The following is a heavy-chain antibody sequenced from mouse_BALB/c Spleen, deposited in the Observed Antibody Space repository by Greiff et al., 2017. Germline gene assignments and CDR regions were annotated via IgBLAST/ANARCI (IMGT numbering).Heavy chain of an antibody. CDR2: INSNGGST. Sequence: EVQLVESGGGLVQPGESLKLSCAASGFTFSSYGMSWVRQTPDKRLELVATINSNGGSTYYPDSVKGRFTISRDNAKNTLYLQMSSLKSEDTAMYYCARGNGYEGSYYAMDYWGQGTSVTVSS. CDR1: GFTFSSYG. J-gene: IGHJ4*01. CDR3: ARGNGYEGSYYAMDY. V-gene: IGHV5-6-3*01. D-gene: IGHD2-2*01.